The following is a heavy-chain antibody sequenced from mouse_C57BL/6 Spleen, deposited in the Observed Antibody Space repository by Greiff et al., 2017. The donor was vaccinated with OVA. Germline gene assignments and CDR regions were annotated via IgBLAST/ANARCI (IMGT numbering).Heavy chain of an antibody. CDR3: ARHEDPLLWQKDYAMDD. J-gene: IGHJ4*01. CDR2: FYPGSGSI. V-gene: IGHV1-62-2*01. D-gene: IGHD2-1*01. CDR1: GYTFTEYT. Sequence: VQLMESGAELVKPGASVKLSCTASGYTFTEYTIHWVQQRPGQGLEWIGWFYPGSGSIKYNEKFKDKGTLTADKSSSTVYMELSRLTSEDSAVYFCARHEDPLLWQKDYAMDDWGPGTSVTVSS.